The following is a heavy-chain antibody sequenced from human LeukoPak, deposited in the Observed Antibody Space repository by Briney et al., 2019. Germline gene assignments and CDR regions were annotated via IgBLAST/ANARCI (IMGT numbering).Heavy chain of an antibody. CDR1: GFSFSNYG. CDR3: ARDPGTLATYFDY. CDR2: IWYDGNDK. J-gene: IGHJ4*01. V-gene: IGHV3-33*01. Sequence: PGRSLRLSCAASGFSFSNYGMHWVRQAPGKGLEWVAVIWYDGNDKYYADSVKGRFTISRDDSKNTLYLQMNSLRAEDTAIYYCARDPGTLATYFDYWGPGTLVTVSS. D-gene: IGHD6-13*01.